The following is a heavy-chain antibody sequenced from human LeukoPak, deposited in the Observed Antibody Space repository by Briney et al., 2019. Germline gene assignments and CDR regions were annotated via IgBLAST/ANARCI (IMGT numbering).Heavy chain of an antibody. Sequence: GASVKVSCKASGYTFTSYGISWVRQAPGQGLEWLGWISAYNGNTNYAQKLQGRVTMTTDTSTSTAYMELRSLRSDDTAVYYCARFGDIVVVPAAINFDYWGQGTLVTVSS. CDR3: ARFGDIVVVPAAINFDY. CDR1: GYTFTSYG. D-gene: IGHD2-2*02. J-gene: IGHJ4*02. V-gene: IGHV1-18*01. CDR2: ISAYNGNT.